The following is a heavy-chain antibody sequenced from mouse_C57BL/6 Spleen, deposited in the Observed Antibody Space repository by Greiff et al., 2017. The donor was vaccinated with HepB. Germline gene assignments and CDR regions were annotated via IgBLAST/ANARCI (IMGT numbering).Heavy chain of an antibody. CDR1: GYTFTSYW. J-gene: IGHJ2*01. CDR3: ARGGSTVVGLYFDY. Sequence: QVQLQQPGAELVRPGSSVKLSCKASGYTFTSYWMHWVKQRPIQGLEWIGNIDPSDSETHYNQKFKDKATLTVDKSSSTAFMQLSSLTSEDSAVYYCARGGSTVVGLYFDYWGQGTTLTVSS. D-gene: IGHD1-1*01. CDR2: IDPSDSET. V-gene: IGHV1-52*01.